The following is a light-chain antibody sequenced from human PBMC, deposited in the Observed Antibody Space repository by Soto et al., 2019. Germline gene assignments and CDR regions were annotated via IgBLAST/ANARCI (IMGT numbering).Light chain of an antibody. CDR1: QSVSSY. CDR2: GAS. CDR3: QQYGSPSRT. Sequence: EIVLTQSPGTLSLSPGERATLSCRASQSVSSYLAWYQQKPGQAPRLLIYGASSMATGIPDRFSGSGSGTDFTLTISRLEPEDFAVYYCQQYGSPSRTFGQGTKVEIK. V-gene: IGKV3-20*01. J-gene: IGKJ1*01.